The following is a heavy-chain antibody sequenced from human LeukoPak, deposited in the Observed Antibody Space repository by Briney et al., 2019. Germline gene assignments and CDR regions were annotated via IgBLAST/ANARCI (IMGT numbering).Heavy chain of an antibody. CDR1: GYTFTGYY. V-gene: IGHV1-2*02. CDR2: INPNSGAT. Sequence: ASVKVSCKASGYTFTGYYMHWVRQAPGQGLEWMGWINPNSGATDYAQKFQGRVTMTRDTSITTAFMELSSLRSDDTAVYYCARDYYDSSGPTTDAFDIWGQGTMVTVSS. CDR3: ARDYYDSSGPTTDAFDI. J-gene: IGHJ3*02. D-gene: IGHD3-22*01.